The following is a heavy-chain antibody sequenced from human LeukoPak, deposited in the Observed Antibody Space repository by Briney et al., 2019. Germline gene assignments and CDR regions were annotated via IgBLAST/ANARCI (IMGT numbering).Heavy chain of an antibody. CDR3: ARVSMVQETCDY. D-gene: IGHD3-10*01. Sequence: GGSLRLSCAASGFTFSRYWMSWVRQAPGKGLEWVDNIKQDGSQKYFVDAVGGRFTRSKDNDKNSLYLQMNSLRAEDTAVYYCARVSMVQETCDYGGQGPVVSVSS. CDR2: IKQDGSQK. J-gene: IGHJ4*02. CDR1: GFTFSRYW. V-gene: IGHV3-7*04.